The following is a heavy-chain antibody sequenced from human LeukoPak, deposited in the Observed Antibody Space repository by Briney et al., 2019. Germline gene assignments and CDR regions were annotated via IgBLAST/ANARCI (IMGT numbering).Heavy chain of an antibody. Sequence: RSLRLSSATPGFTFASYSMHWVLPAPGKWLKRVAVISYDGSNKYYADSVKGRFTISRDNSKNTLYLQMNSLRAEDTAVYYCAKGSPYCSGGSCYSGEYFQHWGQGTLVTVSS. D-gene: IGHD2-15*01. J-gene: IGHJ1*01. CDR2: ISYDGSNK. CDR3: AKGSPYCSGGSCYSGEYFQH. CDR1: GFTFASYS. V-gene: IGHV3-30*18.